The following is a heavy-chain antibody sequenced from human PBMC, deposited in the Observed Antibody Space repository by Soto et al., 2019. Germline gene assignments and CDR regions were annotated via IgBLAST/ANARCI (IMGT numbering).Heavy chain of an antibody. CDR3: AKDHAYSNYNPYYYYYGMDV. V-gene: IGHV3-30*18. J-gene: IGHJ6*02. CDR2: ISYDGSNK. Sequence: GGSLRLSCAASGFTFSSYGMHWVRQAPGKGLEWVAVISYDGSNKYYADSVKGRFTISRDNSKNTLYLQMNSLRAEDTAVYYCAKDHAYSNYNPYYYYYGMDVWGQGTTVTVSS. D-gene: IGHD4-4*01. CDR1: GFTFSSYG.